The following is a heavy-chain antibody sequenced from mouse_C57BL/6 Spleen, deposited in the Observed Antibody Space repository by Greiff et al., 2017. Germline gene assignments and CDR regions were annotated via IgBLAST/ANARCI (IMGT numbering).Heavy chain of an antibody. Sequence: VQLQQSGPELVKPGASVKISCKASGYAFSSSWMNWVKQRPGKGLEWIGRIYPGDGDTNYNGKFKGKATLTADKSSSTAYTQLSSLTSEDSAVYFCAREWGLDYWGQGTTLTVSS. CDR3: AREWGLDY. CDR1: GYAFSSSW. J-gene: IGHJ2*01. D-gene: IGHD1-3*01. CDR2: IYPGDGDT. V-gene: IGHV1-82*01.